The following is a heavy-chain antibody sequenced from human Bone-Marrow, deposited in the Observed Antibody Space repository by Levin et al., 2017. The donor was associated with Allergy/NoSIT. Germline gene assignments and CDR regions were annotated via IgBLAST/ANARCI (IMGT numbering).Heavy chain of an antibody. Sequence: GGSLRLSCAASGFTFRNYWMSWVRQAPGKGLEWVAEITPDGSDKYYEGSVKGRFTISRDNAKNSLYLQMNSLRTEDTAVYFCATFEVGADWGQGTLVTVSS. J-gene: IGHJ4*02. CDR3: ATFEVGAD. D-gene: IGHD3-9*01. CDR2: ITPDGSDK. V-gene: IGHV3-7*02. CDR1: GFTFRNYW.